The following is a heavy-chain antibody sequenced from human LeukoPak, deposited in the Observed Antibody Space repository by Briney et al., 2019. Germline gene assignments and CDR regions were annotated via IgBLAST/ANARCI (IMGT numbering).Heavy chain of an antibody. Sequence: SETLSLTCTVSGGSISPYYWSWIRQPPGKGLEWMGFVYYSGNTNYNPSLQSRVTISVDTSQNQFSLRLSSVTAADTAVYYCARGGVGATPYDFDYWGQGTLVTVSS. J-gene: IGHJ4*02. V-gene: IGHV4-59*01. CDR1: GGSISPYY. CDR3: ARGGVGATPYDFDY. D-gene: IGHD1-26*01. CDR2: VYYSGNT.